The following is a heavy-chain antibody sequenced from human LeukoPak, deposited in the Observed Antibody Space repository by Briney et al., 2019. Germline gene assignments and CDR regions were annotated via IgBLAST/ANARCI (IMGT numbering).Heavy chain of an antibody. D-gene: IGHD7-27*01. Sequence: PGGSQRLSCAASGFTFSSYAMNWVRQAPGKGLEWVSGISGSADNTYYADSVRGRFTIFRDNSKNTVYLQMNSLRAEDAAVYYCAKGNWGDCWGQGTLVIVSS. V-gene: IGHV3-23*01. CDR2: ISGSADNT. CDR1: GFTFSSYA. J-gene: IGHJ4*02. CDR3: AKGNWGDC.